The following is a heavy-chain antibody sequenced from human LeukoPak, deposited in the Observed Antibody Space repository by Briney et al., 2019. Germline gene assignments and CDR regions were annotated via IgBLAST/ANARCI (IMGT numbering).Heavy chain of an antibody. V-gene: IGHV3-74*01. D-gene: IGHD7-27*01. J-gene: IGHJ4*02. CDR1: GFTFSNAW. CDR3: ARGELGLPSY. CDR2: INSDGSDT. Sequence: TGGSLRLSCAASGFTFSNAWMSWVRHAPGKGLVWVSHINSDGSDTSYADSVKGRFTISRDNAKNTLYLQMNSLRAEDTAVYYCARGELGLPSYWGQGTLVTVSS.